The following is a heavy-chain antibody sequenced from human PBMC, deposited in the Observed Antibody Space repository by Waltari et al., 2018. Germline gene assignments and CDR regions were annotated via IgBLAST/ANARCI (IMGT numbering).Heavy chain of an antibody. CDR1: GYTSTSYA. D-gene: IGHD3-10*01. V-gene: IGHV1-8*03. Sequence: QWQLAQSGAEVNKPGASVKVSCKASGYTSTSYAINSVLQATGQGLEWMGWMNPNSGNTGYAQKFQGRVTITRNTSISTAYMELSSLRSEDTAVYYCARGYYYGSGSYYLWGQGTLVTVSS. J-gene: IGHJ4*02. CDR2: MNPNSGNT. CDR3: ARGYYYGSGSYYL.